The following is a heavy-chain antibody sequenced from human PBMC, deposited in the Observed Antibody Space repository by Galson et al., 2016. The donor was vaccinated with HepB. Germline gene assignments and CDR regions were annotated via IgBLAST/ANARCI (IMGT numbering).Heavy chain of an antibody. CDR1: GFLLRIYG. CDR2: IWADGNKK. D-gene: IGHD3-10*01. V-gene: IGHV3-33*01. CDR3: ARDSRFGFSYYYFYGMDV. Sequence: SLRLSCAVSGFLLRIYGVHWVRQAPGKGLEWVAVIWADGNKKFYAESVKGRFTISRDESKNTVYLQMTSVRGEDTAVYYCARDSRFGFSYYYFYGMDVWGQGTTVTVSS. J-gene: IGHJ6*02.